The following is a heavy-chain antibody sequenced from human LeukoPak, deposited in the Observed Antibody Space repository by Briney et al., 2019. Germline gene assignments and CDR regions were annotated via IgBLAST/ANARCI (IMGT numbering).Heavy chain of an antibody. CDR3: ARPSTKYSSSSGYFQH. CDR1: GGSISSSSYN. J-gene: IGHJ1*01. D-gene: IGHD6-6*01. CDR2: IYYGGST. Sequence: PSETLSLTCTVSGGSISSSSYNWGWIRQPPGKGLEWIGSIYYGGSTYYNPSLKSRVTISVDTSKNQFSLKLSSVTAADTAVYYCARPSTKYSSSSGYFQHWGQGTLVTVSS. V-gene: IGHV4-39*01.